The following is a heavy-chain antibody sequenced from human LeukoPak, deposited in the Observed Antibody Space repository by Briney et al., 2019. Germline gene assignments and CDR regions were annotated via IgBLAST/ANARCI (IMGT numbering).Heavy chain of an antibody. D-gene: IGHD3-9*01. CDR3: ARDSMYYDILTGYLPYYYYGMDV. CDR1: GGSISSGGYY. CDR2: IYYSGST. V-gene: IGHV4-31*03. Sequence: SQTLSLTCTVSGGSISSGGYYWSWIRQHPGKGLEWIGYIYYSGSTYYNPSLKSRVTISVDTSKNQFSLKLSSMTAADTAVYYCARDSMYYDILTGYLPYYYYGMDVWGQGTTVTVSS. J-gene: IGHJ6*02.